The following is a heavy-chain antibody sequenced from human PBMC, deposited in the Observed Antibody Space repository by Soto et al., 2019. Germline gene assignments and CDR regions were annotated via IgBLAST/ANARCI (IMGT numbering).Heavy chain of an antibody. Sequence: QVQLVQSGAEVKKPGSSVKVSCKASGGTFSSYTISWVRQAPGQGLEWMGRIITILGIANYAQKFQGRVTITAAKSTSSAYMELSSLRSEDTAVYYCARAYDFWSGFRSSDAFDIWGQGTMVTVSS. J-gene: IGHJ3*02. V-gene: IGHV1-69*02. CDR1: GGTFSSYT. D-gene: IGHD3-3*01. CDR3: ARAYDFWSGFRSSDAFDI. CDR2: IITILGIA.